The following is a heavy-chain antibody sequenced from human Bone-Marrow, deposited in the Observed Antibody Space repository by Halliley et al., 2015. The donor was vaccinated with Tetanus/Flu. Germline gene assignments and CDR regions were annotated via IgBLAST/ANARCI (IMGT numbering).Heavy chain of an antibody. CDR3: ARRTGHGTFDI. D-gene: IGHD1-1*01. Sequence: GLEWIGSIFHTGVTNYTPSLMSQVPISLDRSKSHFSLNLPSVTAADTAVYYCARRTGHGTFDIWGQGTVVTVSS. V-gene: IGHV4-30-2*01. J-gene: IGHJ3*02. CDR2: IFHTGVT.